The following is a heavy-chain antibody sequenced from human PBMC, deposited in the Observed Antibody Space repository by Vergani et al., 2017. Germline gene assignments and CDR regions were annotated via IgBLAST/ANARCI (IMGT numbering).Heavy chain of an antibody. V-gene: IGHV3-43*01. D-gene: IGHD6-6*01. Sequence: EVQLVESGGVVVQPGGSLRLSCAASGFTFDDYTMHWVRQAPGKGLEWVSLISWDGGSTYYADSVKGRFTISRDNSKNSLYLQMNSLRTEDTALYYCARTGSSSNYYYYMDVWGKGTTVTVSS. CDR1: GFTFDDYT. CDR3: ARTGSSSNYYYYMDV. J-gene: IGHJ6*03. CDR2: ISWDGGST.